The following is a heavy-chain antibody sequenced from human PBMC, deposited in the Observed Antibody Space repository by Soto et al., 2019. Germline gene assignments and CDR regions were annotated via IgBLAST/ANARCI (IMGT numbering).Heavy chain of an antibody. V-gene: IGHV1-3*04. J-gene: IGHJ4*02. Sequence: ASVKVSCKASGYTFTNYAMHWVRQAPGQRLEWMGWINTGKGNTKVSQKFQDRITITSDTSARTAYMDLSSLRSEDTAMYYCARAGDDCSAAKCYVIDYWGQGTLVTVSS. D-gene: IGHD2-2*01. CDR1: GYTFTNYA. CDR2: INTGKGNT. CDR3: ARAGDDCSAAKCYVIDY.